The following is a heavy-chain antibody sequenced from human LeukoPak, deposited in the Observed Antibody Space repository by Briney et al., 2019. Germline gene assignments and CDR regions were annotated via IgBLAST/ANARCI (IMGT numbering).Heavy chain of an antibody. CDR2: IYYSGST. J-gene: IGHJ5*01. D-gene: IGHD3-22*01. CDR3: ARQGGNGYYDS. Sequence: SETLSLTCTVSGGSISSYYWSWIRQPPGKGLEWIGYIYYSGSTNYNPSLKSRVTISVDTSKNQFSLKLSSVTAADTAVYYCARQGGNGYYDSWGLGILVTVSS. CDR1: GGSISSYY. V-gene: IGHV4-59*01.